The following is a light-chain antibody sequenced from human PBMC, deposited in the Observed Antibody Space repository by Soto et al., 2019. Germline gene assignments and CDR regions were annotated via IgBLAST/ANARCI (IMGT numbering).Light chain of an antibody. V-gene: IGLV3-21*02. CDR3: QVWDRGSDHKI. CDR2: DDS. J-gene: IGLJ1*01. CDR1: NIGSKS. Sequence: SYELTQPPSVSVAPGQTARITCGGDNIGSKSVYWYQQRPGQAPVLVVFDDSDRPSGIPERFSGSNSGTTATLTISRVEAGDEADYYCQVWDRGSDHKIFGAGTKLTVL.